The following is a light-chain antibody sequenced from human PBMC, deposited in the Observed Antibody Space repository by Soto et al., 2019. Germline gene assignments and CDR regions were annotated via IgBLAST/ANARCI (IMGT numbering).Light chain of an antibody. Sequence: DIQMIQSPSTLSASVGDRVTITCRASQSISSRLAWYQQKPGKAPKLLIYKASSLESGVPSRFSGSGSGTEFTLTISSLQPDYFATYYCQQYNSYSTFGEGTKLEIK. CDR3: QQYNSYST. CDR2: KAS. CDR1: QSISSR. J-gene: IGKJ2*01. V-gene: IGKV1-5*03.